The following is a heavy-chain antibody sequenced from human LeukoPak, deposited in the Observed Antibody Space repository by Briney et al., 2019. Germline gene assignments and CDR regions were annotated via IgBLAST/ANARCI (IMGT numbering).Heavy chain of an antibody. V-gene: IGHV3-33*01. CDR3: ARDSSSGWYYFDY. CDR1: GFTFSSYG. D-gene: IGHD6-19*01. Sequence: GGSLRLSCAASGFTFSSYGMHWVRQAPGKGLEWVAVIWYGGSNKYYADSVKGRFTISRDNSKNTLYLQMNSLRAEDTAVYYCARDSSSGWYYFDYWGQGTLVTVSS. J-gene: IGHJ4*02. CDR2: IWYGGSNK.